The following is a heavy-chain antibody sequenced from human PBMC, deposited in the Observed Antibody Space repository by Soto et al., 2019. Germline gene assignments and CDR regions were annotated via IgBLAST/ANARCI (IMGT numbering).Heavy chain of an antibody. CDR2: ISSSSSTI. J-gene: IGHJ4*02. D-gene: IGHD6-19*01. CDR3: ARGSSWWGAVAGTEINDY. V-gene: IGHV3-48*02. CDR1: GFTFSSYS. Sequence: GGSLRLSCAASGFTFSSYSMNWVRQAPGKGLEWVSYISSSSSTIYYADSVKGRFTISRDNAKNSLYLQMNSLRDEDTAVYYCARGSSWWGAVAGTEINDYWGQGTLVTVSS.